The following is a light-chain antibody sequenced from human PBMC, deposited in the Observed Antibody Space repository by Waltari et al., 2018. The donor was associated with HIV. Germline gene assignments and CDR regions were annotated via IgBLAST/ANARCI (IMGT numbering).Light chain of an antibody. V-gene: IGLV3-1*01. Sequence: SYELTQPPSVSVSPGKTASIPCSGDKLGNKYACWYQQKPGQSPVLVIYQDNPRPSGIPERFSGSNSGNTATLTVSGTQAMDEADYYCQAWDSSTDVVFGGGTKLTVL. J-gene: IGLJ2*01. CDR3: QAWDSSTDVV. CDR2: QDN. CDR1: KLGNKY.